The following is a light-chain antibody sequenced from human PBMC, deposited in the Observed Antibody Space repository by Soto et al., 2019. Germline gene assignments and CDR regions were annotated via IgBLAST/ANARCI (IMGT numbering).Light chain of an antibody. CDR2: DNN. Sequence: QSVLTQPPSVSAAPGQKVTISCSGSSSNIGKNYVSWYQQLPGPAPKLLIYDNNKRPSGIPDRFSGSKSGTSATLGITGLQTGDEADYYCGTWDSSLSAVIIGGGTKDTVL. V-gene: IGLV1-51*01. CDR1: SSNIGKNY. CDR3: GTWDSSLSAVI. J-gene: IGLJ2*01.